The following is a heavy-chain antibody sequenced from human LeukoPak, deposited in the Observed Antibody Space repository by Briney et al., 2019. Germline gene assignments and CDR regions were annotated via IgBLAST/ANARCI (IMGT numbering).Heavy chain of an antibody. J-gene: IGHJ3*02. CDR2: INTDGSDT. CDR1: GFTFSSNW. CDR3: ARSSDSSGYTFDI. V-gene: IGHV3-74*01. D-gene: IGHD3-22*01. Sequence: GGSLRLSCAASGFTFSSNWMHWVCQGPGKGLVWVSYINTDGSDTTYADSVKGRFTISRDNAKNTLYLQMNSLRAEDTAVYYCARSSDSSGYTFDIWGQGTMITVSS.